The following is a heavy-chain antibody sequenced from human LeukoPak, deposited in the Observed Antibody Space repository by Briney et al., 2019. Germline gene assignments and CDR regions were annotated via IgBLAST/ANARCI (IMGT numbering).Heavy chain of an antibody. J-gene: IGHJ4*02. D-gene: IGHD6-13*01. CDR3: ARDKAHLAAAGFIDY. V-gene: IGHV3-7*01. CDR2: IKQDGSEK. Sequence: TGGSLRLSCVASGFTLSSYWMSWVRQAPGKGLEWVANIKQDGSEKYYVDSVMGRFTISRDNAKNSLYLQMNSLRAEDTAVYYCARDKAHLAAAGFIDYWGQGTLVTVSS. CDR1: GFTLSSYW.